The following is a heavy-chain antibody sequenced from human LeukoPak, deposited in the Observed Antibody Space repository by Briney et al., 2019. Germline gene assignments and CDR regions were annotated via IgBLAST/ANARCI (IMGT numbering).Heavy chain of an antibody. Sequence: ASVKVSCKASGYTFTGYYMNWVRQAPGQGLEWMGWINPNSGGTNYAQKFQGRVTMTRDTSISTAYMDLSRLRYDDTAVYYCARTTYYDFWSGYLPPSFDRWGQGSLVTVSS. J-gene: IGHJ4*02. CDR1: GYTFTGYY. CDR3: ARTTYYDFWSGYLPPSFDR. CDR2: INPNSGGT. V-gene: IGHV1-2*02. D-gene: IGHD3-3*01.